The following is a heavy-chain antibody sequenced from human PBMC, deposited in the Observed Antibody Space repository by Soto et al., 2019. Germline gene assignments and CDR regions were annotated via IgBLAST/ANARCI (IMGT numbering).Heavy chain of an antibody. Sequence: WASVKVSCKASGGTFSSYAISWVRQAPGQGLEWMGGIIPIFGTANYAQKFQGRVTITADESTSTAYMELSSLRSEDTAVYYCAMGLIMRGYYFNHSFDNWAQGTLVTVSS. J-gene: IGHJ1*01. CDR3: AMGLIMRGYYFNHSFDN. V-gene: IGHV1-69*13. D-gene: IGHD3-3*01. CDR2: IIPIFGTA. CDR1: GGTFSSYA.